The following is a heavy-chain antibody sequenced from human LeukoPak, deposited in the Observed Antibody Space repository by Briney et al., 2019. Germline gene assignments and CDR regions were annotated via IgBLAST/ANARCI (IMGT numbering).Heavy chain of an antibody. Sequence: GGSLRLSCAASGFTFSSYAMHWVRQAPGRGLEWVAVISYDGSNKYYADSVKGRFTISRDNSKNTLYLQMNSLRAEDTAVYYCARDVVGDSSGYPSDYWGQGTLVTVSS. CDR3: ARDVVGDSSGYPSDY. D-gene: IGHD3-22*01. CDR2: ISYDGSNK. J-gene: IGHJ4*02. CDR1: GFTFSSYA. V-gene: IGHV3-30*04.